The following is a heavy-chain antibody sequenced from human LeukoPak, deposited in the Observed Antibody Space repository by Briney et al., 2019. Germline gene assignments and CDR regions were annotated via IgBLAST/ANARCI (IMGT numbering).Heavy chain of an antibody. CDR2: IWYDGSDE. V-gene: IGHV3-33*01. CDR1: GFTFSSHG. CDR3: ARDGGYHSSGPFDY. D-gene: IGHD3-22*01. Sequence: PGGSLRLSCAASGFTFSSHGMHWVRQAPGKGLEWVSIIWYDGSDEYYAASVKGRFTISRDNSKNTLYLQMNSLRAEDTAVYYCARDGGYHSSGPFDYWGQGTLVTVSS. J-gene: IGHJ4*02.